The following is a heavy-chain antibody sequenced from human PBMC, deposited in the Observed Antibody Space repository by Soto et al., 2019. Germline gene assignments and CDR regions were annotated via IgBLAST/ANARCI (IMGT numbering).Heavy chain of an antibody. J-gene: IGHJ4*02. Sequence: PGGSLRLSCAASGFTFSSYGMHWVRQAPGKGLEWVAVISYDGSNKYYADSVKGRFTISRDNSKNTLYLQMNSLRAEDTAVYYCAKTRYNWNYDPPTDYWGQGTLVTVSS. CDR3: AKTRYNWNYDPPTDY. V-gene: IGHV3-30*18. CDR1: GFTFSSYG. D-gene: IGHD1-7*01. CDR2: ISYDGSNK.